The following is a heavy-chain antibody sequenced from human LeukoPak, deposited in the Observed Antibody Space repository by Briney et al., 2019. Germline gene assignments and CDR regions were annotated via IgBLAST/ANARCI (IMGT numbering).Heavy chain of an antibody. Sequence: PGGSLRLSCAASGFTFSSYGMHWVRQAPGKGLEWVAVIWYDGSNKYYADSVKGRFTISRDNSKNTLYLQMNSLRAEDTAVYYCARGHVLRFLERLLRFDYWGQGTLVTVSS. CDR3: ARGHVLRFLERLLRFDY. CDR1: GFTFSSYG. V-gene: IGHV3-33*01. CDR2: IWYDGSNK. J-gene: IGHJ4*02. D-gene: IGHD3-3*01.